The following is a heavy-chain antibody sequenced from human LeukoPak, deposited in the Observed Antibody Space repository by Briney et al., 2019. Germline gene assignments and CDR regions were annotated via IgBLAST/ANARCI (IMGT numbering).Heavy chain of an antibody. Sequence: SETLCLTCTVSGGSINSYYWSWIRQPPGKGLERIGYIYYSRNTNYNPSLKSRVTISVDTSKNQFSLKQSSVTAADTAVYYCARLSTLQAYYYMDVWGKGTTVTVSS. V-gene: IGHV4-59*01. CDR2: IYYSRNT. D-gene: IGHD5/OR15-5a*01. CDR1: GGSINSYY. CDR3: ARLSTLQAYYYMDV. J-gene: IGHJ6*03.